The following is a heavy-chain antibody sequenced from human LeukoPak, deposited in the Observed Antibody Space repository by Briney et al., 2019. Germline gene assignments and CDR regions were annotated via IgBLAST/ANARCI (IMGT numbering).Heavy chain of an antibody. CDR1: GFTFSSNY. J-gene: IGHJ4*02. D-gene: IGHD3-22*01. CDR3: ARGGESSGYYYADY. Sequence: GGSLRLSCAVSGFTFSSNYMSWVRQAPGKGLEWVSVIFSGGSTYYADSVKGRFTISRDDSKKTVYLQMNSLRAEDTSVYFCARGGESSGYYYADYWGQGTLVTVSS. CDR2: IFSGGST. V-gene: IGHV3-66*01.